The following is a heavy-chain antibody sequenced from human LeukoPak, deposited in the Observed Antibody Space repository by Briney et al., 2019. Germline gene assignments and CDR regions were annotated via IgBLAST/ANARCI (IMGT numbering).Heavy chain of an antibody. Sequence: GASVKVSCKASGYTFTSYDINWVRQATGQGLEWMGWMNPNSGNTNYAQKFQGRVAMTRDTSISTAYMELSSLRSEDTAVYYCVVTYYYDSSGYSVFDYWGQGTLVTVSS. J-gene: IGHJ4*02. D-gene: IGHD3-22*01. CDR2: MNPNSGNT. CDR1: GYTFTSYD. CDR3: VVTYYYDSSGYSVFDY. V-gene: IGHV1-8*01.